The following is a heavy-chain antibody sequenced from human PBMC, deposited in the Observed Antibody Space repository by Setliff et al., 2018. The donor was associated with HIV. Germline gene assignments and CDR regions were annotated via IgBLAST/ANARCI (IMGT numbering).Heavy chain of an antibody. CDR1: GYSISSGYY. J-gene: IGHJ5*02. CDR2: IPYSGST. V-gene: IGHV4-38-2*01. Sequence: PSETLSLTCAVSGYSISSGYYWGWIRQPPGKGLEWIVSIPYSGSTYYNPSLKSRVSLSVDTSKNQFSLKLSSVTAADTAVYYCARGVAGTWWFDPWGQGTLVTVSS. CDR3: ARGVAGTWWFDP. D-gene: IGHD6-19*01.